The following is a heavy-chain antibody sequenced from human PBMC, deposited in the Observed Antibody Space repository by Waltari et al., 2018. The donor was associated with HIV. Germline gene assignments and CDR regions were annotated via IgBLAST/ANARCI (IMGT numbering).Heavy chain of an antibody. J-gene: IGHJ3*02. V-gene: IGHV1-2*02. CDR2: IYPNSGDT. CDR1: GYTFTDYY. CDR3: ARQMTFYDALDI. Sequence: QVQLVQSGAAVRKPGASVKVSCTTSGYTFTDYYIHWVRQAPGQGPEWMGWIYPNSGDTHFAEKFQGRVTLTRDTSIRTAYVEVSNLRSDDTAVYYCARQMTFYDALDIWGQGTMVSISS.